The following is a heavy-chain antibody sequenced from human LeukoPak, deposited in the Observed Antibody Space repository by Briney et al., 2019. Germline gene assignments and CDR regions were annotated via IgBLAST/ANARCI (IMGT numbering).Heavy chain of an antibody. CDR2: ISSSGSTI. V-gene: IGHV3-11*01. D-gene: IGHD3-22*01. CDR3: ARGTYYYDSSGYYSFDY. Sequence: GGSLRLSCAASGFTFSDYYMSWIRQAPGKGLEWVSYISSSGSTIYYADSVKGRFTTSRDNAKNSLYLQMNSLRAEDTAVYYCARGTYYYDSSGYYSFDYWGQGTLVTVSS. J-gene: IGHJ4*02. CDR1: GFTFSDYY.